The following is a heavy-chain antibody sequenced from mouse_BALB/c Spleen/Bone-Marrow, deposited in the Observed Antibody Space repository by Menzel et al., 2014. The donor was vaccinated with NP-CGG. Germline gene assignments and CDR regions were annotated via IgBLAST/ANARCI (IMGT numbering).Heavy chain of an antibody. V-gene: IGHV5-6*01. D-gene: IGHD2-4*01. J-gene: IGHJ2*01. CDR2: ISSGGSYT. CDR3: ARQTYYDYDGYFDY. Sequence: EVMLVESGGDLVEPGGSLKLSCAASGFTFSSYGMSWVRQTPDKRLEWVATISSGGSYTYYPDSVKGRFTISRDNAKNTLYLQMSSLKSEDTAMYYCARQTYYDYDGYFDYWGQGTTLTVSS. CDR1: GFTFSSYG.